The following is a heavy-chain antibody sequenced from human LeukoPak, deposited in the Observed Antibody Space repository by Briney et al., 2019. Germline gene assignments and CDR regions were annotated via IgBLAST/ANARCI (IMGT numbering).Heavy chain of an antibody. Sequence: GGSLRLSCAASGFTFSSYAMSWVRQAPGKGLEWVSAISGSGGSTYYADSVKGRFTISRDNSKKTLYLQMNSLRAEDTAVYYCARDGYNPSPYSYYFDYWGQGTLVTVSS. V-gene: IGHV3-23*01. D-gene: IGHD5-24*01. CDR2: ISGSGGST. J-gene: IGHJ4*02. CDR1: GFTFSSYA. CDR3: ARDGYNPSPYSYYFDY.